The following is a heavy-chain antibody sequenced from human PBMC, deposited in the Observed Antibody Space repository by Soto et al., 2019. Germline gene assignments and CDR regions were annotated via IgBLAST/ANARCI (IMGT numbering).Heavy chain of an antibody. J-gene: IGHJ6*02. Sequence: PWGSLRLSCAASGFTFSSYGMHWVRQAPGKGLEWVAVISYDGSNKYYADSVKGRFTISRDNSKNTLYLQMNSLRAEDTAVYYCAKDTLNYDSSDYGMDVWGQGTRVTVAS. V-gene: IGHV3-30*18. CDR1: GFTFSSYG. D-gene: IGHD3-22*01. CDR3: AKDTLNYDSSDYGMDV. CDR2: ISYDGSNK.